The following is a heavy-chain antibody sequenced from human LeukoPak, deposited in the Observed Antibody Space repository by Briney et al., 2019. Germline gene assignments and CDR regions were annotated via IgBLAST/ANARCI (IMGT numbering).Heavy chain of an antibody. CDR2: ISAYNGNT. J-gene: IGHJ4*02. Sequence: ASVKVSCKASGYTFNSYGISWVPQAPAQGLEWMGWISAYNGNTNYAQKLQGRVTMTTDTSTSTAYMELRSLRSDDTAVYYCARDRAAGTANKIDYWGQGTLVTVSS. V-gene: IGHV1-18*01. CDR3: ARDRAAGTANKIDY. CDR1: GYTFNSYG. D-gene: IGHD6-13*01.